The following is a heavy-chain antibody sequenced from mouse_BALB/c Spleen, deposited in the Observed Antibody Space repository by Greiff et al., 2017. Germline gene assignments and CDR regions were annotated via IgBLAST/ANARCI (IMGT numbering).Heavy chain of an antibody. Sequence: QVQLQQSGAELAKPGASVKMSCKASGYTFTSYWMHWVKQRPGQGLEWIGYINPSTGYTEYNQKFKDKATLTADKSSSTAYMQLSSLTSEDSAVYYCARSNDGYSYSFDYWGQGTTLTVSS. CDR3: ARSNDGYSYSFDY. CDR1: GYTFTSYW. V-gene: IGHV1-7*01. CDR2: INPSTGYT. J-gene: IGHJ2*01. D-gene: IGHD2-3*01.